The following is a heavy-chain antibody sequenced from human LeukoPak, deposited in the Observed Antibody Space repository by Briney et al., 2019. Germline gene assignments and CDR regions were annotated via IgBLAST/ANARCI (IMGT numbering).Heavy chain of an antibody. CDR1: GGSISSSSYY. J-gene: IGHJ6*03. CDR3: ARGRLGCSGGSCYIYYYYYYMDV. CDR2: IYYSGST. D-gene: IGHD2-15*01. Sequence: PSETLSLTCTVSGGSISSSSYYWGWIRQPPGKGLEWIGRIYYSGSTYYNPSLKSRVTISVDTSKNQFSLKLSSVTAADTAVYYCARGRLGCSGGSCYIYYYYYYMDVWGKGTTVTVSS. V-gene: IGHV4-39*01.